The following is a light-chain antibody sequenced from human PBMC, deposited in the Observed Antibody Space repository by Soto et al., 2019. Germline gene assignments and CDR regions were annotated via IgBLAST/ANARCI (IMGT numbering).Light chain of an antibody. J-gene: IGLJ2*01. V-gene: IGLV4-69*01. CDR3: QTWGTGILV. Sequence: QLVLTQSPSASASLGASVKLTCTLSSGHSSYAIAWHQQQPEKGPRYLMKLNSDGSHSKGDGIPDRFSGSSSGAERYLTISSLLSEDEADYYCQTWGTGILVFGGGTKLTVL. CDR1: SGHSSYA. CDR2: LNSDGSH.